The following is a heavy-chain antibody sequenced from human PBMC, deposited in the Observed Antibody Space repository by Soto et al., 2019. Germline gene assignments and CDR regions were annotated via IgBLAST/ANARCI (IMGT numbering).Heavy chain of an antibody. J-gene: IGHJ6*02. V-gene: IGHV3-23*01. CDR3: ARDGLASSGFYGMDV. CDR2: IGGSDSST. D-gene: IGHD6-13*01. CDR1: GFTFSSYA. Sequence: EVQLLDSGGGLVQPGGSLRLSCAASGFTFSSYAMSWVRQAPGKGLEWVSTIGGSDSSTYYADSVRGRFTISRDNSKNTLLLQMNSLGAEDTAIYYCARDGLASSGFYGMDVWGQGTSVTVSS.